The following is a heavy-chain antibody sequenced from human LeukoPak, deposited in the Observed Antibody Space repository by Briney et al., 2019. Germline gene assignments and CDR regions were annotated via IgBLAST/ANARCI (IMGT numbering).Heavy chain of an antibody. D-gene: IGHD1-1*01. Sequence: SETLSLTCAVYGGSISSYYWSWIRQPAGKGLEWIGRIYTSGSTNYNPSLKSRVTMSVDTSKNQFSLKLSSVTAADTAVYYCAREPRSPTRLTTWFDPWGQGTLVTVSS. V-gene: IGHV4-59*10. CDR1: GGSISSYY. J-gene: IGHJ5*02. CDR3: AREPRSPTRLTTWFDP. CDR2: IYTSGST.